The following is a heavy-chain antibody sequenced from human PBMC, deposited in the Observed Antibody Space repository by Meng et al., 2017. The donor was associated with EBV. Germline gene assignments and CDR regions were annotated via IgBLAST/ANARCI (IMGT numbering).Heavy chain of an antibody. V-gene: IGHV1-69*01. J-gene: IGHJ4*02. CDR2: FLPRLGAP. D-gene: IGHD3-10*01. CDR3: ASESGRGYTPDY. CDR1: GGPFRYYA. Sequence: QVECGYSGAEVKKPGSSGKVSCKTSGGPFRYYAISWVRQAPGQGLEWLGGFLPRLGAPNYAQKFHGRVKITADESTSTHYMDLSSLRSEDTAIYYCASESGRGYTPDYWGQGTLVTVSS.